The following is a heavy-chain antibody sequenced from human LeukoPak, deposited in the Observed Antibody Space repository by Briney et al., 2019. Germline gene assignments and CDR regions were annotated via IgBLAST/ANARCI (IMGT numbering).Heavy chain of an antibody. CDR3: AKDVAFDI. CDR2: ISYDGSNK. J-gene: IGHJ3*02. CDR1: GFTFSGNA. Sequence: GGSLRLSCAASGFTFSGNALHWVRQAPGKGLEWVAVISYDGSNKYYADSVKGRFTISRDNSKNTLYLQMNSLRAEDTAVYYCAKDVAFDIWGQGTMVTVSS. V-gene: IGHV3-30*04.